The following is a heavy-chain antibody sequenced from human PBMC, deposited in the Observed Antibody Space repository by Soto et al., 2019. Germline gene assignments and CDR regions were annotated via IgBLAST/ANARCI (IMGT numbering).Heavy chain of an antibody. CDR3: ARGRDFWSGHRDLYGMDV. Sequence: SETLSLTCTVSGGSISSYYWSWIRQPPGKGLEWIGYIYYSGSTNYNPSLKSRDTISVDTSKNQFSLKLSSVTAADTAVYYCARGRDFWSGHRDLYGMDVWGQGTAVTVS. J-gene: IGHJ6*02. D-gene: IGHD3-3*01. CDR1: GGSISSYY. V-gene: IGHV4-59*01. CDR2: IYYSGST.